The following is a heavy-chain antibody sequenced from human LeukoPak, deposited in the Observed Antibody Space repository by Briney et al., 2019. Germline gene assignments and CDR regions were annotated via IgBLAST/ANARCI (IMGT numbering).Heavy chain of an antibody. D-gene: IGHD2-15*01. V-gene: IGHV3-9*01. CDR3: AKDRGVVVAAGPFDY. CDR1: GFTFDDYA. J-gene: IGHJ4*02. CDR2: ISWNSGSI. Sequence: GGSLRLSCAASGFTFDDYAMHWVRQAPGKGLEWVSGISWNSGSIGYADSVKGRFTISRDNAKNSLYLQMNSLRAEDTALYYCAKDRGVVVAAGPFDYWGQGTLVTVSS.